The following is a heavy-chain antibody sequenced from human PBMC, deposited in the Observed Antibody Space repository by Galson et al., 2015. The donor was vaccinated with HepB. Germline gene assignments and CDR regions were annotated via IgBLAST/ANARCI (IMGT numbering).Heavy chain of an antibody. CDR2: IYYSGTT. V-gene: IGHV4-39*01. J-gene: IGHJ3*02. Sequence: SETLSLTCTVSGVSISTSLYYWGWLRQTPGKGLEWIGSIYYSGTTYYSPSLQSRVAMSVDTSRNQFSLTLTSVAAADTAVYYCARPLVLNGRFYPGVGPFHIWGQGTVVTVSA. CDR1: GVSISTSLYY. D-gene: IGHD1-26*01. CDR3: ARPLVLNGRFYPGVGPFHI.